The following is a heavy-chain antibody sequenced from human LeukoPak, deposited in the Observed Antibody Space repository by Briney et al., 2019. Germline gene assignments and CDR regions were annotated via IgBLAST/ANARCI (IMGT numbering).Heavy chain of an antibody. J-gene: IGHJ4*02. CDR2: ISGSGGRT. CDR3: AKHVRTSVWFFDF. CDR1: GFTFDDYA. V-gene: IGHV3-23*01. Sequence: GGSLRLSCAASGFTFDDYAMHWVRQAPGKGLEWVSLISGSGGRTDYADSVKGRFTISRDNSKNTLYLQMNSLKAEDTAVYYCAKHVRTSVWFFDFWGQGTLVTVSS. D-gene: IGHD6-19*01.